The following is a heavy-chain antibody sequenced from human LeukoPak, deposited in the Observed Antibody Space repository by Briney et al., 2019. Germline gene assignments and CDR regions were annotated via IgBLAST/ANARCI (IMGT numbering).Heavy chain of an antibody. D-gene: IGHD6-13*01. CDR3: ARDSSSWYTIGY. V-gene: IGHV3-30-3*01. Sequence: GGSLRLSCAASGFTFSSYAMHWVRQAPGKGVEWVTVISYDGSNKYYADSVKGRFTIFRDNSKNTLYLQMNSLRAEDAAVYYWARDSSSWYTIGYWGQGTLVTVSS. CDR2: ISYDGSNK. CDR1: GFTFSSYA. J-gene: IGHJ4*02.